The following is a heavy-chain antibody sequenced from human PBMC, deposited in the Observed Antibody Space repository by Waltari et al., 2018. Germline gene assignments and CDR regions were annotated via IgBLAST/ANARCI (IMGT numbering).Heavy chain of an antibody. J-gene: IGHJ4*02. CDR2: INHSGST. Sequence: QVQLQQWGAGLLKPSETLSLTCAVYGGSFSGYYWSWIRQPPGKGMEWIGEINHSGSTNYNPSLKSRVTISVDTSKNQFSLKLSSVTAADTAVYYCARLSWGYFDYWGQGTLVTVSS. V-gene: IGHV4-34*01. D-gene: IGHD7-27*01. CDR1: GGSFSGYY. CDR3: ARLSWGYFDY.